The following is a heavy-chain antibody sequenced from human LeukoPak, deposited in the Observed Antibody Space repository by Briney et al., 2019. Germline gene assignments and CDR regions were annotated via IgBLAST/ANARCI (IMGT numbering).Heavy chain of an antibody. CDR2: IYHSGIT. V-gene: IGHV4-39*07. Sequence: PSETLSLTCIVSGGSISSTSYYWGWIRQPPGKGLEWIGSIYHSGITYYNPSLKSRVTISIDTSKNQFSLKLSSVTAADTAVYYCARLHYYGSGGYFPIFEYWGQGTLVTVSS. D-gene: IGHD3-10*01. CDR1: GGSISSTSYY. J-gene: IGHJ4*02. CDR3: ARLHYYGSGGYFPIFEY.